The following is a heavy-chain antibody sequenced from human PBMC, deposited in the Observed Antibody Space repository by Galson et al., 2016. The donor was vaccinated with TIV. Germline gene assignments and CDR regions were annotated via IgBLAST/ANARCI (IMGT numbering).Heavy chain of an antibody. CDR3: TKGKGTYFYSYYYGMNV. CDR1: GFTFSSNG. Sequence: SLRLSCAASGFTFSSNGVHWVRQAPGKGLEWVAFISYDGGDKYYADPVRGRFTISRDNSKNMLYLQMNSLRAEDTAVYYCTKGKGTYFYSYYYGMNVWGQGTT. V-gene: IGHV3-30*18. CDR2: ISYDGGDK. J-gene: IGHJ6*02. D-gene: IGHD2/OR15-2a*01.